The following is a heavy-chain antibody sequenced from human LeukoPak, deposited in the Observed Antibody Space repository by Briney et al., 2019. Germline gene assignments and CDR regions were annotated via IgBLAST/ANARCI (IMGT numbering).Heavy chain of an antibody. V-gene: IGHV4-59*01. Sequence: SETLSLTGSVSGGSISNYYWSWIRQPPGKGLDWIGYVYYTGSTNYNPSLKSRVTMSLDTSKNQFSLKLSSVTAADTAIYYCMTSGALWGGLWGQGTLVTVSS. CDR3: MTSGALWGGL. CDR2: VYYTGST. J-gene: IGHJ4*02. D-gene: IGHD3-16*01. CDR1: GGSISNYY.